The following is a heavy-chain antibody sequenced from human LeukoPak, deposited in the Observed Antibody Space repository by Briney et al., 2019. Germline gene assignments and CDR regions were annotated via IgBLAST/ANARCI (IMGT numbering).Heavy chain of an antibody. J-gene: IGHJ4*02. Sequence: ASVKVSCKASGYTFTGYYMHWVRQAPGQGLEWMGWINPNSGGTNYAQKFQGWVTMTRDTSISTAYMELSRLRSDDTAVYYCARGPYGSGISWDYWGQGTLVTVSS. CDR2: INPNSGGT. V-gene: IGHV1-2*04. D-gene: IGHD3-10*01. CDR3: ARGPYGSGISWDY. CDR1: GYTFTGYY.